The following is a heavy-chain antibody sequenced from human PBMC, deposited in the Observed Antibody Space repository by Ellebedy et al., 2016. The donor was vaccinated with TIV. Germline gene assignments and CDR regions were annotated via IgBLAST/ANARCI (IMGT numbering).Heavy chain of an antibody. V-gene: IGHV3-23*01. Sequence: PGGSLRLSCAASGFTFSSFAMNWVRQAPGKGLEWVSFISGSAGSTYYADSVKGRFTISRDNSKNTLYLQMNSLRVEDTARYYCASNVDTAKVRWNYWGQGTLVTVSS. CDR3: ASNVDTAKVRWNY. CDR1: GFTFSSFA. D-gene: IGHD5-18*01. J-gene: IGHJ4*02. CDR2: ISGSAGST.